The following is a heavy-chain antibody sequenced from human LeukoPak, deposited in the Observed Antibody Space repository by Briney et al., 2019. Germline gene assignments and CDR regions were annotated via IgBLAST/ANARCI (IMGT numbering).Heavy chain of an antibody. V-gene: IGHV4-39*07. CDR3: ARTMYYYDSSGYYSDAFDI. J-gene: IGHJ3*02. CDR1: SGSISTSNYY. CDR2: IFYSGST. Sequence: PSETLSLTCTVSSGSISTSNYYWGWVRQPPGKALEWIGNIFYSGSTYYSPSLKSRVTISLDTSRNQFSLKLNSVTAADTAVYYCARTMYYYDSSGYYSDAFDIWGQGTMVTVSS. D-gene: IGHD3-22*01.